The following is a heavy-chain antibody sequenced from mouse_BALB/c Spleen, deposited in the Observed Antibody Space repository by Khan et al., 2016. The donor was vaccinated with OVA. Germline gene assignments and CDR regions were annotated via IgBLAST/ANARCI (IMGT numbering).Heavy chain of an antibody. CDR1: GFSLTTYG. V-gene: IGHV2-2*02. CDR3: ARNYDYDEGLAY. Sequence: QVRLQQSGPGLVQPSQSLSITCTVSGFSLTTYGVHWVRQSPGKGLEWLGVIWSGGSTDYNAAFISRLSISKDNSKSLVFFKMNSLQANDTAIYYCARNYDYDEGLAYWGQGTLVTVSA. J-gene: IGHJ3*01. D-gene: IGHD2-4*01. CDR2: IWSGGST.